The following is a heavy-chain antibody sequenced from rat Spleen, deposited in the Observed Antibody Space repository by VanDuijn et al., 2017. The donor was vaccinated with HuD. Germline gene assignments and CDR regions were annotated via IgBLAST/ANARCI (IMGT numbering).Heavy chain of an antibody. J-gene: IGHJ3*01. CDR1: GYSITSGY. CDR3: ARNDGTYYYRFAY. CDR2: ISYSGST. D-gene: IGHD1-12*02. V-gene: IGHV3-1*01. Sequence: EVQLQESGPGLVKPSQSLSLTCSVTGYSITSGYRWNWIRKFPGNKMEWIGHISYSGSTSYNPSLKSRISITRDTSKNQFFLQVNSVTTEDTATYYCARNDGTYYYRFAYWGQGTLVTVSS.